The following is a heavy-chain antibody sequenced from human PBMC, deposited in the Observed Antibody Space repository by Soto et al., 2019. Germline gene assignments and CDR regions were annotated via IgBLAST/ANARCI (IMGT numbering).Heavy chain of an antibody. V-gene: IGHV1-69*12. D-gene: IGHD5-18*01. CDR2: IIPIFGTA. CDR1: GGTFSSYA. J-gene: IGHJ6*02. CDR3: ARGGYSYGFPSYYYGMDV. Sequence: QVQLVQSGAEVKMPGSSVKVSCKASGGTFSSYAISWVRQAPGQGLEWMGGIIPIFGTANYAQKFQGRVTITADESTSTAYMELSSLRSEDTAVYYCARGGYSYGFPSYYYGMDVWGQGTTVTVSS.